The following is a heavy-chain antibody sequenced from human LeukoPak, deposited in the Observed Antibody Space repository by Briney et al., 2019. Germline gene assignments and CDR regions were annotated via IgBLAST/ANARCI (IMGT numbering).Heavy chain of an antibody. CDR3: AKDRGY. Sequence: PGGSLRLSCAASGFTFSAFPMTWVRQAPGKGLEWVSAISISGDTTYYADSVKGRFAISRDNSKNTLYLQMNSLRAEDTAAYYCAKDRGYWGQGTLVTVSS. CDR1: GFTFSAFP. J-gene: IGHJ4*02. V-gene: IGHV3-23*01. CDR2: ISISGDTT.